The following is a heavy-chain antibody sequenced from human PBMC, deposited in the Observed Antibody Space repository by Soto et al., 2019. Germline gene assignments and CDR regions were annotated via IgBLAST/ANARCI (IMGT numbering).Heavy chain of an antibody. CDR3: AKTSWTCYYDSSGYYYGPLPDY. V-gene: IGHV3-30*18. CDR1: GFTFNSYA. CDR2: ISYDGSNK. D-gene: IGHD3-22*01. Sequence: GGSLRLSCAVSGFTFNSYAMHWVRQAPGKGLEWVAVISYDGSNKYYADSVKGRFTISRDNSKNTLYLQMNSLRAEDTAVYYCAKTSWTCYYDSSGYYYGPLPDYWGQGTLVTVSS. J-gene: IGHJ4*02.